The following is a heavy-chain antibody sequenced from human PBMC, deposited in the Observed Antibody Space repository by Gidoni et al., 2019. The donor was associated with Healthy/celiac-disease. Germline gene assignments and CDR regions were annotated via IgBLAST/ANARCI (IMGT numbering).Heavy chain of an antibody. Sequence: EVQLLEYGGGLVQPGGSLRLSCAASGFPFSSYAMSWVRQAPGKGLGWVSAISGSGGSTYSAASVKGRFTISRDNSKNPLYLQMTSLRAEDTAVYYCAKPRRWLQSDYFDYWGQGTLVTVSS. CDR3: AKPRRWLQSDYFDY. D-gene: IGHD5-12*01. V-gene: IGHV3-23*01. CDR2: ISGSGGST. J-gene: IGHJ4*02. CDR1: GFPFSSYA.